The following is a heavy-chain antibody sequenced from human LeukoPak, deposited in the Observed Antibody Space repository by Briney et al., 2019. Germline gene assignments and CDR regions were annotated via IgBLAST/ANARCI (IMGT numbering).Heavy chain of an antibody. CDR1: GGSISSSSDY. CDR3: ARRSGYYSPFDY. D-gene: IGHD3-22*01. J-gene: IGHJ4*02. Sequence: PSETLSLTCTVSGGSISSSSDYWGWLPPPPGQGLVWVGSIYYSGSSYYTPSLQSRVTISVDTSKIQFSLELNSVTAADSSVYYCARRSGYYSPFDYWGQGTLVTVSS. V-gene: IGHV4-39*01. CDR2: IYYSGSS.